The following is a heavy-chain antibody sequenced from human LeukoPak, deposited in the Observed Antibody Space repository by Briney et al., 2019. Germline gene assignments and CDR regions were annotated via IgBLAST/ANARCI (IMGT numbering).Heavy chain of an antibody. D-gene: IGHD7-27*01. CDR2: ISSSSSYI. Sequence: GGSLRLSCAASGFTFSSYSMNWVRQAPGKGLEWVSSISSSSSYIYYADSVKGRFTIPRDDAKNSLYLQMNSLRAEDTAVYYCARGSLGKFPPHFWGQGTMVTVSS. CDR3: ARGSLGKFPPHF. V-gene: IGHV3-21*01. J-gene: IGHJ3*01. CDR1: GFTFSSYS.